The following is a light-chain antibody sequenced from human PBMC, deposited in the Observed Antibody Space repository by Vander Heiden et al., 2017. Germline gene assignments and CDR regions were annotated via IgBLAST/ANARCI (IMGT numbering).Light chain of an antibody. CDR3: QQYNNWPPWT. CDR2: GAS. Sequence: EIVMTQSPATLSVSPGERATLSCRASQSVSSNLAWYQQQPGQAPRLLIYGASTRATGIPARFSGSGSGTEFTLTISSLQSEDFAVYYCQQYNNWPPWTFGQGTKVXIK. J-gene: IGKJ1*01. V-gene: IGKV3-15*01. CDR1: QSVSSN.